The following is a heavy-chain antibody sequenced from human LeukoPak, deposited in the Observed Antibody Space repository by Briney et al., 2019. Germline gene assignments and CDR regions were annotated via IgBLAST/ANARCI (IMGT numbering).Heavy chain of an antibody. Sequence: GGSLRLSCAASGFTVSSNYMSWVRQAPGKGLEWVSVIYSGGSTYYADSVKGRFTISRDNSKNTLYLQMNSLRAEDTAVYYCARAVYGGYDHRFDYWGQGTLVTVSS. CDR3: ARAVYGGYDHRFDY. V-gene: IGHV3-66*01. CDR2: IYSGGST. J-gene: IGHJ4*02. D-gene: IGHD5-12*01. CDR1: GFTVSSNY.